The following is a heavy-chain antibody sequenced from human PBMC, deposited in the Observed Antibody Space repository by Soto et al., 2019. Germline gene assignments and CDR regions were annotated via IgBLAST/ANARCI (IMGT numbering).Heavy chain of an antibody. CDR2: ISDNGGNT. V-gene: IGHV3-23*01. D-gene: IGHD1-1*01. Sequence: GGSLRLSCAASGFTFGNVAMAWVRQAPGKGLEWVSSISDNGGNTDYADSARGRFTLSRDNSRNTLYLQMNHLKAEDTAVYYCAKLYWNPRYFDSWGQGARVTVSS. CDR3: AKLYWNPRYFDS. CDR1: GFTFGNVA. J-gene: IGHJ4*02.